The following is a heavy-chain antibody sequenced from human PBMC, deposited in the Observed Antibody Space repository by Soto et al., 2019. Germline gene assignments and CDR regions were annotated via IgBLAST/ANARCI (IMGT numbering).Heavy chain of an antibody. J-gene: IGHJ6*02. V-gene: IGHV3-23*01. CDR3: AKAARPNAVSTYFYYYGLDV. CDR1: GFTFSSYA. D-gene: IGHD6-19*01. CDR2: IGGSGAYT. Sequence: EVKLLESGGGLVQPGGSPRLSCAASGFTFSSYAMTWVRQAPGKGLEWVSAIGGSGAYTYYADSVNGRFTISRDNSKNALFLQMTSLRAEDTAVYYCAKAARPNAVSTYFYYYGLDVWGQGTTVSVSS.